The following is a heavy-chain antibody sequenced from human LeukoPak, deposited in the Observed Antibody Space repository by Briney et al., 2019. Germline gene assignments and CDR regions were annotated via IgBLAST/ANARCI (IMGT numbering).Heavy chain of an antibody. J-gene: IGHJ4*02. D-gene: IGHD2-15*01. V-gene: IGHV5-51*01. CDR1: GYSFTSYW. CDR2: IYPGDSDT. CDR3: ARPGYCSGGSCYPVHFDY. Sequence: GESLKISCKGSGYSFTSYWIGWVRQMPGKGLKWMGIIYPGDSDTRYSPSFQGQVTISADKSISTAYLQWSSLKASDTAMYYCARPGYCSGGSCYPVHFDYWGQGTLVTVSS.